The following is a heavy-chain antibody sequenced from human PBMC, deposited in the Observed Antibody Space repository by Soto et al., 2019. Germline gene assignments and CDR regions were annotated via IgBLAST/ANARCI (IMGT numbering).Heavy chain of an antibody. CDR3: ARDWGDYDSERKTYIPHLDS. CDR2: ISLGGKDI. V-gene: IGHV3-48*02. Sequence: EVQLVESGGGFVQPGGSLRLSCAASGFRLSDNGMNWVRQAAGKGLEWLSFISLGGKDINYADSVKGRFIISRDQAKNTLSLQRNNLRDEGTAVYYCARDWGDYDSERKTYIPHLDSWGRGTQVTVSS. J-gene: IGHJ4*02. CDR1: GFRLSDNG. D-gene: IGHD3-22*01.